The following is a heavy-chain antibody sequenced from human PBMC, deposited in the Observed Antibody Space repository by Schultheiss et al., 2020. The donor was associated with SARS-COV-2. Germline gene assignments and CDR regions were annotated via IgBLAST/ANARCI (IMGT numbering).Heavy chain of an antibody. CDR3: ARGLIGFDY. Sequence: ASVKVSCKASGYTFTGYYMHWVRQAPGQGLEWMGWISGYKDNTKYAQKFQGSVTMTTDTSTSTAYMELRSLRSDDTAVYYCARGLIGFDYWGQGTLVTVSS. V-gene: IGHV1-18*04. CDR2: ISGYKDNT. J-gene: IGHJ4*02. D-gene: IGHD3-22*01. CDR1: GYTFTGYY.